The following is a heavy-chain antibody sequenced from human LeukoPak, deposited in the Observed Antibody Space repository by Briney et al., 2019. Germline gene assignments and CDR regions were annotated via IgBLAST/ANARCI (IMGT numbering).Heavy chain of an antibody. J-gene: IGHJ2*01. V-gene: IGHV3-48*03. CDR1: GFTFSSYE. D-gene: IGHD6-19*01. CDR2: ISSSGSTI. CDR3: ARDPIAVAGTYDWYFDL. Sequence: GGSLRLSCAASGFTFSSYEMNWVRQAPGKGLEWVSYISSSGSTIYYADSVKGRFTISRDNAKNSLYLQMNSLRAEDTAVYYCARDPIAVAGTYDWYFDLWGRGTLVTVSS.